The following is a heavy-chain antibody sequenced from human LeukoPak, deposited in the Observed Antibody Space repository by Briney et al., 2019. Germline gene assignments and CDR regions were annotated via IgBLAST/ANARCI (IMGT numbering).Heavy chain of an antibody. CDR1: GGSFSGYY. J-gene: IGHJ5*02. CDR2: INHTGST. CDR3: ARGPCRRYLNWFDP. Sequence: KASETLSLTCAVYGGSFSGYYWSWLRQPPGKGLEWIGEINHTGSTNYNPSLKSRVTISVDTSKNQFSLKLSSVTAADTAVYYCARGPCRRYLNWFDPWGQGTLVTVSS. D-gene: IGHD3-16*02. V-gene: IGHV4-34*01.